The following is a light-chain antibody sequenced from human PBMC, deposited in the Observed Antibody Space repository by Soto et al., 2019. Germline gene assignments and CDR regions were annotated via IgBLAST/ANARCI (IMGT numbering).Light chain of an antibody. CDR1: SSDVGGHDS. CDR2: GNS. CDR3: QSYDSSLSGYV. Sequence: QSALTQPASVSGSPGQAITISCTGTSSDVGGHDSVSWYQHNPGKAPKLLIYGNSNRPSGVPDRFSGSKSGTSASLAITGLQAEDEADYYCQSYDSSLSGYVFGTGTKVTVL. J-gene: IGLJ1*01. V-gene: IGLV2-14*03.